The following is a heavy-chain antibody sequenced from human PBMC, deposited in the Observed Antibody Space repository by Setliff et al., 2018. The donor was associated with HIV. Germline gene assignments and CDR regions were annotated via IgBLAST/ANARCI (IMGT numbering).Heavy chain of an antibody. CDR2: IRGSGSGDTT. V-gene: IGHV3-23*01. J-gene: IGHJ4*02. CDR3: AREDSSWYGSLDY. CDR1: GFTFTSYS. Sequence: PGGSLRLSCAASGFTFTSYSVSWVRQAPGKGLEWVSTIRGSGSGDTTHYADFVKGRFTISRDNSKDTVYLQMNSLRAEDMAIYYCAREDSSWYGSLDYWGQGTPVTVSS. D-gene: IGHD6-13*01.